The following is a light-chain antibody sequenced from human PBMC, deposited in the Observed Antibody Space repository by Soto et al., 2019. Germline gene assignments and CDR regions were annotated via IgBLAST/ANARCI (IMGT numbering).Light chain of an antibody. CDR1: SSDVCGYNY. V-gene: IGLV2-14*03. CDR3: CSYTTSNTRQIV. CDR2: DVS. Sequence: QSALTQPASVSGSPGQSITISCTGTSSDVCGYNYVSWYQQHPGKAPKFMIYDVSSRPSGVSNRFSGSKSGNTASLTISGLQAEDEADYYCCSYTTSNTRQIVFGTGTKVTVL. J-gene: IGLJ1*01.